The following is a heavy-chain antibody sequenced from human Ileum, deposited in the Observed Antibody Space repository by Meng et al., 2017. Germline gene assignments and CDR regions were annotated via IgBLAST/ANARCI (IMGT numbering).Heavy chain of an antibody. D-gene: IGHD2-15*01. J-gene: IGHJ6*02. CDR3: ARDPGSYCSGGSCYPRYYYGMDV. CDR2: ISAYNGNT. Sequence: ASVKVFCKASGYTFTSYGISWVRQAPGQGLEWMGWISAYNGNTNYAQKLQGRVTMTTDTSTSTAYMELRSLRSDDTAVYYCARDPGSYCSGGSCYPRYYYGMDVWGQGTTVTVSS. V-gene: IGHV1-18*01. CDR1: GYTFTSYG.